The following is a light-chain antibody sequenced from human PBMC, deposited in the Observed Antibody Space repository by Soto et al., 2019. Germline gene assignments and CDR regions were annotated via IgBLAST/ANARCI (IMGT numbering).Light chain of an antibody. V-gene: IGKV1-39*01. CDR3: QQTYSTPLT. CDR1: QTITY. CDR2: AAS. Sequence: DIQMTQSPSSLSASVGDRVTITCRTSQTITYLNWYQQKPGKAPKLLIYAASSLQSGVPSRFSGSGSGIHFTLTISSLQPEDFATYYCQQTYSTPLTFGGGTKVEIK. J-gene: IGKJ4*01.